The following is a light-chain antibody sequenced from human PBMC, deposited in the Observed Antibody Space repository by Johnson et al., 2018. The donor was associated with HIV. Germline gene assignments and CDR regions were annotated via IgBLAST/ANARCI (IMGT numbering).Light chain of an antibody. V-gene: IGLV1-51*01. CDR3: GTWVSSLSAGGANYV. J-gene: IGLJ1*01. Sequence: TQPPSVSAAPGQKVTISCSGPSSNIGNNYVSWYQQFPGTAPKLVIYDNNNRPSGIPDRFSGSKSGTSATLGITGLQTGDEADYYCGTWVSSLSAGGANYVLGSGTKVAVL. CDR2: DNN. CDR1: SSNIGNNY.